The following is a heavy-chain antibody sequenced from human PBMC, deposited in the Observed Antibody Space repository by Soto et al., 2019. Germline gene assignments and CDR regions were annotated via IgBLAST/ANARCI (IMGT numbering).Heavy chain of an antibody. V-gene: IGHV2-5*02. CDR2: IYWDDDK. CDR1: GFSLSSTRMA. CDR3: AHIVVAGLGYYFDY. Sequence: QITLKESGPALVKPTQTLTLTCTFSGFSLSSTRMALGWIRQPPGKALEWLALIYWDDDKRYSPFLKSRLTTTKDTSKNQVVHTMSNMDPVDTARYYCAHIVVAGLGYYFDYWGQGTLVTVSS. D-gene: IGHD6-19*01. J-gene: IGHJ4*02.